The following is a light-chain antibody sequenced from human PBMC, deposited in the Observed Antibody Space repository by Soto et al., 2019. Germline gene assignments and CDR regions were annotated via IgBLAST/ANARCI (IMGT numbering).Light chain of an antibody. CDR3: QQYAWSPLT. J-gene: IGKJ3*01. V-gene: IGKV3-20*01. CDR1: QRVSRNY. CDR2: AAS. Sequence: PGERATLSCWASQRVSRNYLAWYQHKPGQAPRLLISAASIRATGIPDRFSGSGSGTDFTLTISRLEPEDVAVYYCQQYAWSPLTFGPGTKVDIK.